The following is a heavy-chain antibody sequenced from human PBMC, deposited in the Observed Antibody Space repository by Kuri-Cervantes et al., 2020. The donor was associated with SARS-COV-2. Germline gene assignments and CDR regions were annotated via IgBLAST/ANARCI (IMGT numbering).Heavy chain of an antibody. Sequence: GESLKISCAASGFIFSTSGMHWVRQAPGKGLEWVALISYDGGNTYYADSAQGRFTISRDNSEKTLYLEMNSLRAEDTAVYYCAKDDGEPYYGDYLYLDDWGQGTLVTVSS. CDR2: ISYDGGNT. CDR1: GFIFSTSG. D-gene: IGHD4-17*01. CDR3: AKDDGEPYYGDYLYLDD. V-gene: IGHV3-30*18. J-gene: IGHJ4*02.